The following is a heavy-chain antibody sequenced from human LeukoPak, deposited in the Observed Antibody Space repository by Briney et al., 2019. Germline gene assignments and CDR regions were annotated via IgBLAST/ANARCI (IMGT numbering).Heavy chain of an antibody. CDR3: ARETRYYVSDY. CDR2: INSDGSST. V-gene: IGHV3-74*01. CDR1: GFTFSSYW. J-gene: IGHJ4*02. Sequence: GSLRLSCAASGFTFSSYWMHWVRQAPGKGLVWVSRINSDGSSTSYADSVKGRFTISRDNAKNRLYLQVNSLSAEDTAVYYCARETRYYVSDYWGQGTLVTVSS. D-gene: IGHD3-10*02.